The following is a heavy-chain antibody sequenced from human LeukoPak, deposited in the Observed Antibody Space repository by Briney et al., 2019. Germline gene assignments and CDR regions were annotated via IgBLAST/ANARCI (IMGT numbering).Heavy chain of an antibody. CDR1: GYTFTSYG. V-gene: IGHV1-18*01. CDR3: ARDGSSWSLPLPHYFDY. Sequence: ASVKVSCKASGYTFTSYGISWVRQAPGQGLEWMGWISAYNGNTNYAQKLQGRVTMTTDTSTSTAYMELRSLRSDDTAVYYCARDGSSWSLPLPHYFDYWGQGTLVTVSS. CDR2: ISAYNGNT. D-gene: IGHD6-13*01. J-gene: IGHJ4*02.